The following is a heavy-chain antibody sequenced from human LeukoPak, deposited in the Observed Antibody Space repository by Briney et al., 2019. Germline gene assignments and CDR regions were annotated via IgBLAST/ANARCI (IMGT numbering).Heavy chain of an antibody. V-gene: IGHV3-33*06. CDR3: AKVVSRSSTWYRGDFDY. CDR2: IWSDGSNK. Sequence: GGSLRLSCEAAGFTFSNYGMHWVRQAPGKGLEWVAVIWSDGSNKYYADSVKGRFTISRDNSKNTLYLQMNSLRAEDTAVYYCAKVVSRSSTWYRGDFDYWGQGTLVTVSS. CDR1: GFTFSNYG. D-gene: IGHD6-13*01. J-gene: IGHJ4*02.